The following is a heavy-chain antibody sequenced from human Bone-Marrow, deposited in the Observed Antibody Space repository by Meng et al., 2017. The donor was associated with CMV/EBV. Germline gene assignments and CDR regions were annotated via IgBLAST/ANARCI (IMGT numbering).Heavy chain of an antibody. Sequence: GESLKISCAASGFTFSSYAMHWVRQAPGKGLEWVAVISYDGSNKYYADSVKGRFTISRDNSKNTLYLQMNSLRAEDAALYYCARTRLRNKMIRGVMGAFDIWGQGTMVTVSS. CDR3: ARTRLRNKMIRGVMGAFDI. J-gene: IGHJ3*02. CDR2: ISYDGSNK. D-gene: IGHD3-10*01. V-gene: IGHV3-30*04. CDR1: GFTFSSYA.